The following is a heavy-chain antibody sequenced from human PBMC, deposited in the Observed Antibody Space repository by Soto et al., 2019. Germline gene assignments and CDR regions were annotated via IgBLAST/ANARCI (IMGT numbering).Heavy chain of an antibody. D-gene: IGHD4-17*01. CDR2: VYYSGGT. V-gene: IGHV4-59*01. Sequence: PSETLSLTCTVSGGSMRGYSWSWIRQTPGKGLEWIGYVYYSGGTNYSPSFKRRVTISIDTSKNQFSLKLTSATAADTAVYYCSRDVDFGEEDVWGQGTTVTVSS. CDR3: SRDVDFGEEDV. CDR1: GGSMRGYS. J-gene: IGHJ6*02.